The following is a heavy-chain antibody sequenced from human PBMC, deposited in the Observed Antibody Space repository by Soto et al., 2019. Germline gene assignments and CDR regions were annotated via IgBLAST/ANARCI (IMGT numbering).Heavy chain of an antibody. V-gene: IGHV3-21*01. Sequence: GGSLRHSCAASGFTFSSYSMNWVRQAPGKGLEWVSSISSSSSYIYYADSVKGRFTISRDNAKNSLYLQMNNLRAEDTAVYYCARDPHTNPINGMDVWGQGTTVTGSS. J-gene: IGHJ6*02. CDR2: ISSSSSYI. CDR3: ARDPHTNPINGMDV. CDR1: GFTFSSYS.